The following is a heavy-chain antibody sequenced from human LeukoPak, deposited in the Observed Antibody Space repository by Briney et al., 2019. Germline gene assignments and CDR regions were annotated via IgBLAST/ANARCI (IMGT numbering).Heavy chain of an antibody. CDR3: AKDFHDYGDYGPFDY. CDR2: ISSSSSYI. D-gene: IGHD4-17*01. J-gene: IGHJ4*02. Sequence: GGSLRLSCAASGFTFSSYSMNWVRQAPGKGLEWVSSISSSSSYIYYADSVKGRFTISRDNAKNSLYLQMNSLRAEDTALYYCAKDFHDYGDYGPFDYWGQGTLVTVSS. V-gene: IGHV3-21*04. CDR1: GFTFSSYS.